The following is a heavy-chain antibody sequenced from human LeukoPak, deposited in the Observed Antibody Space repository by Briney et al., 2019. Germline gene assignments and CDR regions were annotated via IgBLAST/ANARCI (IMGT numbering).Heavy chain of an antibody. CDR2: INPTGTTT. CDR1: GYTFIYHW. Sequence: ASVKVSCKASGYTFIYHWMHWVRQAPGQGLEWVGLINPTGTTTLYAQKFQGRITLTRDMSATTDYMELSSLTSEDTAVYYCARDNSVGDIAWWFDPWGQGTLVTVSS. V-gene: IGHV1-46*01. CDR3: ARDNSVGDIAWWFDP. J-gene: IGHJ5*02. D-gene: IGHD1-26*01.